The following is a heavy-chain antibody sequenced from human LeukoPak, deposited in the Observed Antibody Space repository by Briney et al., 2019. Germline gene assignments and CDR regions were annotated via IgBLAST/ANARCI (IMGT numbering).Heavy chain of an antibody. D-gene: IGHD4-17*01. J-gene: IGHJ4*02. CDR2: IYYSGST. V-gene: IGHV4-59*01. CDR1: GGSISSYY. CDR3: ARGLGETVTPFDY. Sequence: SETLSLTCTVSGGSISSYYWSWIRQPPGKGLEWIGYIYYSGSTNYNPSLKSRVTISVDTSKNQFSLKLSSVTAADTAVYYCARGLGETVTPFDYWGQGTLVTVSS.